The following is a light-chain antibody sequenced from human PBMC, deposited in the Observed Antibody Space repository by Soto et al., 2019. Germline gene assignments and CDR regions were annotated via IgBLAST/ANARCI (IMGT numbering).Light chain of an antibody. V-gene: IGKV1-12*01. J-gene: IGKJ4*01. CDR3: QQTKSFPLT. CDR2: STS. Sequence: DIQMTQSPSSLSASVGDRVTITCRASQDISNFLAWYQQIPGKAPKLLISSTSTLQSGVPSRFGGSGSGTDFTLTVGGLQPEDAATYYCQQTKSFPLTFGGGTKVEIK. CDR1: QDISNF.